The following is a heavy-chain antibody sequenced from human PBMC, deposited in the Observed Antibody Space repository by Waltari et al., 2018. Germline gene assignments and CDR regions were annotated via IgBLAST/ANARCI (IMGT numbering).Heavy chain of an antibody. D-gene: IGHD6-13*01. CDR2: ISRSGENT. CDR1: GFTFSTYA. CDR3: AKTHGYSSSWAKFDH. V-gene: IGHV3-23*01. J-gene: IGHJ4*02. Sequence: EVQLLESGGNLVQPGGSLRLSCAASGFTFSTYAMNWVRQAPGKGLEWVSTISRSGENTDYADSVKGRFTISRDNSKNTLHLQMNSLRAEDTAVYSCAKTHGYSSSWAKFDHWGQGTLVTVSS.